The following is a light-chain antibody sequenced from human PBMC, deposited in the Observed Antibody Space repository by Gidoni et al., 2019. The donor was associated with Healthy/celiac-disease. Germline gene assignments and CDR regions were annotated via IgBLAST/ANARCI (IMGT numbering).Light chain of an antibody. Sequence: SVLTQPPSASGTPGQRVTISCSGSSSNIGTNTVNWYQLLPGTAPKLLIYSNNQRPSGVPDRFSGSKSGTSASLAISGLQSEDEADYYCATWDDSLNGRVFGGGTKLTVL. CDR3: ATWDDSLNGRV. V-gene: IGLV1-44*01. CDR1: SSNIGTNT. CDR2: SNN. J-gene: IGLJ3*02.